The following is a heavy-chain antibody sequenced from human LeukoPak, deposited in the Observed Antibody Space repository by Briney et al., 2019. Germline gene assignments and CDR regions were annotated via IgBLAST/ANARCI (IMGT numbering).Heavy chain of an antibody. V-gene: IGHV3-21*01. CDR3: ARDLNRRLPFDY. J-gene: IGHJ4*02. D-gene: IGHD6-25*01. Sequence: GGSLRLSCAASGFTFSDYYMNWVRQAPGKGLEWVSSISSSSSYIYYADSVKGRFTISRDNAKNSLYLQMNSLRAEDTAVYYCARDLNRRLPFDYWGQGTLVTVSS. CDR1: GFTFSDYY. CDR2: ISSSSSYI.